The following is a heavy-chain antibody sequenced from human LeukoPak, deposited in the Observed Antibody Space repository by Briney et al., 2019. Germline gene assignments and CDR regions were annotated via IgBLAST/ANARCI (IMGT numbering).Heavy chain of an antibody. D-gene: IGHD3-3*01. CDR1: GYTFTSYT. V-gene: IGHV1-3*01. J-gene: IGHJ6*02. Sequence: ASVKVSCRASGYTFTSYTMHWVRQAPGHRLEWMGWINVGNGNIKYSQNFRGRVTITRDTSASTAYMELSSLRSEDTAVYYCARDGRGHYDFWSGYSSALYGMDVWGQGTTVTVSS. CDR3: ARDGRGHYDFWSGYSSALYGMDV. CDR2: INVGNGNI.